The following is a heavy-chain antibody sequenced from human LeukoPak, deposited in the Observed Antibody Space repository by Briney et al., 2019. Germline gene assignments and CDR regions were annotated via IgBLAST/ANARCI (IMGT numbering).Heavy chain of an antibody. CDR3: ATMYSSGWFQH. V-gene: IGHV5-51*01. D-gene: IGHD6-19*01. Sequence: GASLQISCKGSGSSFTSYWIGGVRQLPGKGLEWMGIIYPGDSDTRYSPSFQGQVTIPADKSISTAYLQWSSLKASDTAMYYCATMYSSGWFQHWGQGTLVSVSS. CDR2: IYPGDSDT. J-gene: IGHJ1*01. CDR1: GSSFTSYW.